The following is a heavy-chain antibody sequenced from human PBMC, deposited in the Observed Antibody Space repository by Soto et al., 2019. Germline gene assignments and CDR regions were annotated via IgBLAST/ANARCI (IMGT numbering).Heavy chain of an antibody. J-gene: IGHJ4*02. CDR3: AKGRCSGTSCYSDY. V-gene: IGHV3-23*01. D-gene: IGHD2-15*01. Sequence: EVQLLESGGGLVQPGGSLRLSCAASGFSFSDYAMSWVRQAPGKGLEWVSGVSGGGGVTNYADSVKGRFTISRDNYKNTVYLQMNGLRAEDTAIYYCAKGRCSGTSCYSDYWGQGTLVTVSS. CDR2: VSGGGGVT. CDR1: GFSFSDYA.